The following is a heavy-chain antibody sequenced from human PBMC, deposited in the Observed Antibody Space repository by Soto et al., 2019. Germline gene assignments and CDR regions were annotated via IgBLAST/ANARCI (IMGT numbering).Heavy chain of an antibody. V-gene: IGHV3-7*01. J-gene: IGHJ5*02. CDR3: ACCPDFWSGYFWFDP. Sequence: YVILYCAASQFTFSSYWMSWVRQAPGKGLEWVASIKQDGSEKYYVDSVKGRFTISRDNAKNSLYLQMNSLRAEDTAVYYCACCPDFWSGYFWFDPWGQGTLVTVSS. CDR1: QFTFSSYW. D-gene: IGHD3-3*01. CDR2: IKQDGSEK.